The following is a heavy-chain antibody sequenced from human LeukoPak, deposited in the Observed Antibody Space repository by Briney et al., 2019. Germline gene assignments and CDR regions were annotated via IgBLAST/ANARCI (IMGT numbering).Heavy chain of an antibody. D-gene: IGHD3-3*01. CDR1: GGSISSYY. CDR2: IYYSGST. Sequence: KPSVTLSLTCTVSGGSISSYYWSWIRQPPGKGLEWIGYIYYSGSTNYNPSLKSRVTISVDTSKNQFSLKRSSVTAADTAVYYCARETLRRDFWSGYRNNLFDPWGQGTLVTVSS. V-gene: IGHV4-59*12. J-gene: IGHJ5*02. CDR3: ARETLRRDFWSGYRNNLFDP.